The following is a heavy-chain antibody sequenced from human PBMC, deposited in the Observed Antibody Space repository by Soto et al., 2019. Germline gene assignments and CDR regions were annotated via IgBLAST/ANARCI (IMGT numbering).Heavy chain of an antibody. CDR2: NYPGDSET. CDR3: ARLRRGLRWRYYYYYGMDV. CDR1: GYQFTSLL. D-gene: IGHD4-17*01. Sequence: GALKISRKGSGYQFTSLLVRLGRQEPGERPGGSGINYPGDSETRYSPSSQGQVPIPADKPISTAYLQWSSLKASDTAMYYCARLRRGLRWRYYYYYGMDVWGQGTTVTVSS. J-gene: IGHJ6*02. V-gene: IGHV5-51*04.